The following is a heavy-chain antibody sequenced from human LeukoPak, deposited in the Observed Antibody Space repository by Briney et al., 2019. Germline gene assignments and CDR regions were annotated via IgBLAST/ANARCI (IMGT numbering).Heavy chain of an antibody. CDR2: INHSGST. J-gene: IGHJ4*02. CDR3: ARHLGGVWGSYRYPSRHFDY. CDR1: GFTFSNYA. V-gene: IGHV4-34*01. Sequence: PGGSLRLSCAASGFTFSNYAMHWVRQAPGKGLEWIGEINHSGSTNYNPSLKSRVTISVDTSKNQFSLKLSSVTAADTAVYYCARHLGGVWGSYRYPSRHFDYWGQGTLVTVSS. D-gene: IGHD3-16*02.